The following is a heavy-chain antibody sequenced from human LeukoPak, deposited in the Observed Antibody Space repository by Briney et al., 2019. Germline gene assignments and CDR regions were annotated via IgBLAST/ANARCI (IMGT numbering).Heavy chain of an antibody. Sequence: PSETLSLTCSVSGGSISNYYWSWIRQPPGKGLEWLGYIYHTGSTSYNPSLKSRVIMSVETSQNQFSLKLSSVTAADTAVYYCARGRGAYSYGKYFDYWGQGTLVTVSP. J-gene: IGHJ4*02. CDR3: ARGRGAYSYGKYFDY. CDR2: IYHTGST. CDR1: GGSISNYY. V-gene: IGHV4-59*12. D-gene: IGHD5-18*01.